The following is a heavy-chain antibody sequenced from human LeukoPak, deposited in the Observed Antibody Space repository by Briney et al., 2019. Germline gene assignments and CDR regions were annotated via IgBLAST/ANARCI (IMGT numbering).Heavy chain of an antibody. CDR1: GGPFINYA. D-gene: IGHD3-10*01. V-gene: IGHV1-69*13. CDR2: IIPMFGTT. CDR3: ASLGGPDYYYGSGSYPSLDY. J-gene: IGHJ4*02. Sequence: SVKVSCKASGGPFINYAISWVRQAPGQGLEWMGGIIPMFGTTNYAQRFQGRVTITADESTSTVYMELSRLRSEDTAVYYCASLGGPDYYYGSGSYPSLDYWGQGTLVTVSS.